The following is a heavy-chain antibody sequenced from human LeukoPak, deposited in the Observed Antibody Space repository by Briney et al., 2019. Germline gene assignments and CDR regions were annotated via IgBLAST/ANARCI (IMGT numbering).Heavy chain of an antibody. Sequence: SQTLSLTCTVSGGSISSGSYYWSWIRQPAGKGLEWIGRIYSSGSTNYNPSLKSRVTISVDTSKNQFSLKLSSVTAADTAVYYCARDHSRVVGDFGAFDIWGQGTTVTVSS. D-gene: IGHD1-26*01. CDR3: ARDHSRVVGDFGAFDI. J-gene: IGHJ3*02. CDR1: GGSISSGSYY. CDR2: IYSSGST. V-gene: IGHV4-61*02.